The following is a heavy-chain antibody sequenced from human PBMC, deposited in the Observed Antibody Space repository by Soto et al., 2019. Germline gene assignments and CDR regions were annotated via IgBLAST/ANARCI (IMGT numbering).Heavy chain of an antibody. CDR2: IYYSGST. Sequence: PSETLSLTCTVSGGSISSYYWSWTRQPPGKGLEWIGYIYYSGSTNYNPSLKSRVTISVDTSKNQFSLKLSSVTAADTAVYYCARQEVNWKYVLGDYYYYLDFWGKRNTVTVSS. J-gene: IGHJ6*03. V-gene: IGHV4-59*08. CDR1: GGSISSYY. CDR3: ARQEVNWKYVLGDYYYYLDF. D-gene: IGHD1-7*01.